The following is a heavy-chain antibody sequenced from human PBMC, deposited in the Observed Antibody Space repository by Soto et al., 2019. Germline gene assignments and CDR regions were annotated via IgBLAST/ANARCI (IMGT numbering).Heavy chain of an antibody. CDR1: GGSISSSSYY. Sequence: PSYTLSLTCTVSGGSISSSSYYWGWIRQPPGKGLEWIGSIYYSGSTYYNPSLKSRVTISVDTSKNQFSLKLSSVTAADTAVYYCAREERSQRDLRLLEWSLGMFDPWGQGTLVTVSS. V-gene: IGHV4-39*02. D-gene: IGHD3-3*01. CDR2: IYYSGST. CDR3: AREERSQRDLRLLEWSLGMFDP. J-gene: IGHJ5*02.